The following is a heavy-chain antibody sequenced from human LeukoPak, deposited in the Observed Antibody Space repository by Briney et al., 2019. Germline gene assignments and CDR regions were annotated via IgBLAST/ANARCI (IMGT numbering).Heavy chain of an antibody. CDR1: GFTFSRYW. V-gene: IGHV3-7*01. CDR3: ARSIKRINWFDS. D-gene: IGHD1-14*01. CDR2: IKQDGSEK. J-gene: IGHJ5*01. Sequence: PGGSLRLSCAASGFTFSRYWMTWVRQAPGKGLEWVANIKQDGSEKYYVDSVKGRFTISRDNAKNSLYLQMNSLRAEDTAVYYCARSIKRINWFDSWGQGTLVTVSS.